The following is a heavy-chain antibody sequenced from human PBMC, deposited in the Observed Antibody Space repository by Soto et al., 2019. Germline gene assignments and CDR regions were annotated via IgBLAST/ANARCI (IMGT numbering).Heavy chain of an antibody. D-gene: IGHD6-19*01. Sequence: GASVKVSCKASGYTFTSDVINWVRQAAGQGLEWMGWMNPNSGSAGYAQKLQGRVTMTSNTSISTAYMELSGLRSEDTAVYYCASAYSSGRDAFDIWGQGTMVTVSS. CDR1: GYTFTSDV. J-gene: IGHJ3*02. V-gene: IGHV1-8*01. CDR2: MNPNSGSA. CDR3: ASAYSSGRDAFDI.